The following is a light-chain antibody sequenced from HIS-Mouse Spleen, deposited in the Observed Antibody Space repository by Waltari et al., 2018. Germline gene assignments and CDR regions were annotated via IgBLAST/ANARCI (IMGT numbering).Light chain of an antibody. CDR3: QQYGSSPPWP. CDR1: QSVSSSY. V-gene: IGKV3-20*01. CDR2: GAS. Sequence: ELVLTQSPGPLSLSPGESATLPCRASQSVSSSYLAWYQQKPGQGPRLLIYGASSRATGIPDRFSGSGSGTDFTLTISRLEPEDFAVYYCQQYGSSPPWPFGQGTKVEIK. J-gene: IGKJ1*01.